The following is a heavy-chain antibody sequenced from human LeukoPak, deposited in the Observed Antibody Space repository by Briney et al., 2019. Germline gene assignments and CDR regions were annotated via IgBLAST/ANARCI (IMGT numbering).Heavy chain of an antibody. CDR2: INHSGST. Sequence: SETLSLTCAVYGGSFSGYYWSWIRQPPEKGLEWIGEINHSGSTNYNPSLKSRVTISVDTSKNQFSLKLSSVTAADTAVYYCARAWAYDFWSGYYKSWGQGTLVTVSS. CDR3: ARAWAYDFWSGYYKS. D-gene: IGHD3-3*01. CDR1: GGSFSGYY. J-gene: IGHJ5*02. V-gene: IGHV4-34*01.